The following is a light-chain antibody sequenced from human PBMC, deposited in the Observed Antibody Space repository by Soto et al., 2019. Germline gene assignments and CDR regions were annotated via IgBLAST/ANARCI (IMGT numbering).Light chain of an antibody. CDR1: TSDVGGYNY. V-gene: IGLV2-14*01. CDR2: DVR. CDR3: SSYTSSSIV. J-gene: IGLJ1*01. Sequence: QSALTQPASVSGSPGQAITISCTGTTSDVGGYNYVSWYQQHPGKAPKLMIYDVRNRPSGVSNRFSGSKSGNTASLTISGLQAEDEADYYCSSYTSSSIVFGTGTKLTVL.